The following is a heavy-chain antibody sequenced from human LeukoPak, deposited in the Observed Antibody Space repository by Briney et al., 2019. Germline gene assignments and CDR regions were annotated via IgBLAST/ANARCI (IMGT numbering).Heavy chain of an antibody. Sequence: PGGSLRLSCAASGFTVSSDYMNWVRQAPGKGLEWVSVIYSGGYTNYADSVKGRFTISRDNSKNTLYLQMNSLRAEDTAVYYCASWNPPLFDYWGQGTLVTVSS. CDR2: IYSGGYT. D-gene: IGHD1-1*01. CDR3: ASWNPPLFDY. CDR1: GFTVSSDY. J-gene: IGHJ4*02. V-gene: IGHV3-66*01.